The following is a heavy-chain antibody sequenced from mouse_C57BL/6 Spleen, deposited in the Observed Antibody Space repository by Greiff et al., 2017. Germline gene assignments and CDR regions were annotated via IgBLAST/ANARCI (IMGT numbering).Heavy chain of an antibody. CDR1: GFSLTSYG. D-gene: IGHD2-3*01. CDR2: IWSGGST. J-gene: IGHJ4*01. CDR3: ARGDGYYVGAMDY. Sequence: VQGVESGPGLVQPSQSLSITCTVSGFSLTSYGVHWVRQSPGKGLEWLGVIWSGGSTDYNAAFISRLSISKDNSKSQVFFKMNSLQADDTAIYYCARGDGYYVGAMDYWGQGTSVTVSS. V-gene: IGHV2-2*01.